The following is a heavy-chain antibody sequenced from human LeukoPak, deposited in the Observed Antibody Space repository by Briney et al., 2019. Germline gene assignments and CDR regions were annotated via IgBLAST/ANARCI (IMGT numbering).Heavy chain of an antibody. Sequence: GASVKVSCKASGYTFTSYGISWVRQAPGQGLEWMGWISAYNGNTNYAQKLQGRVTMTTDTSTSTAYMELRSLRSDDTAVYYCARVGNGYGYYYGSGSYFYWGQGTLVTVFS. J-gene: IGHJ4*02. V-gene: IGHV1-18*01. D-gene: IGHD3-10*01. CDR1: GYTFTSYG. CDR3: ARVGNGYGYYYGSGSYFY. CDR2: ISAYNGNT.